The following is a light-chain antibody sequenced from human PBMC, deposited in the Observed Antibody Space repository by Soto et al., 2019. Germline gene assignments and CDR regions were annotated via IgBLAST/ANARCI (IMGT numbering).Light chain of an antibody. Sequence: QSVLTQPPSTSGTPGQRVAISCSGTSSNIGSHTVNWYQQLPGTAPKLLIYGDDQRPSGIPDRCSGSKSGTSASLAISGLHSEDGGDYYCASWDDRLNGPVFGGGTKVTVL. CDR1: SSNIGSHT. V-gene: IGLV1-44*01. CDR3: ASWDDRLNGPV. CDR2: GDD. J-gene: IGLJ3*02.